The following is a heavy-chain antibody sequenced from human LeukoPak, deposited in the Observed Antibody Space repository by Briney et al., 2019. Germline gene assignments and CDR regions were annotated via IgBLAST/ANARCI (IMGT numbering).Heavy chain of an antibody. CDR3: ATQTTVVTPGAFDI. V-gene: IGHV4-59*08. J-gene: IGHJ3*02. CDR1: GDSITGFY. CDR2: IHYSEST. D-gene: IGHD4-23*01. Sequence: SETLSLTCTVSGDSITGFYWNWIRQPPGKGLEWIGYIHYSESTNYNPSLKSRVSISVDTSKTQFSLKLSSVTAADTAVYYCATQTTVVTPGAFDIWGQGTMVTVSS.